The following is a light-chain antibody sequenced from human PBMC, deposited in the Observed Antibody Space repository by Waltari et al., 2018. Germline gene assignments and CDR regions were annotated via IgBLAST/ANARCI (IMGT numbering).Light chain of an antibody. J-gene: IGLJ2*01. CDR3: SSYAGSNTWV. CDR1: SSYIGSYNY. Sequence: QAALTQPRSVSGSPGQSVTISCTGTSSYIGSYNYVSWYQQHPGTAPKLMIYEVSKRPSGVSDRFSGSKSGKTASLTISGLQAEDEADYYCSSYAGSNTWVFGGGTRLTVL. CDR2: EVS. V-gene: IGLV2-11*01.